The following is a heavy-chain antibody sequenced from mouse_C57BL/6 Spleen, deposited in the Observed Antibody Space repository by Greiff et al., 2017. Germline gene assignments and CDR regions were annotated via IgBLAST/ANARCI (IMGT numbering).Heavy chain of an antibody. CDR2: IDPSDSYT. V-gene: IGHV1-69*01. Sequence: VQLQQPGAELVMPGASVKLSCKASGYTFTSYWMHWVKQRPGQGLEWIGEIDPSDSYTNYNQKFKGKSTLTVDKSSSTAYMQLSGLTSEDSAVYYCARPSNYYGRYYLDYWGQGTTLTVSS. D-gene: IGHD1-1*01. J-gene: IGHJ2*01. CDR3: ARPSNYYGRYYLDY. CDR1: GYTFTSYW.